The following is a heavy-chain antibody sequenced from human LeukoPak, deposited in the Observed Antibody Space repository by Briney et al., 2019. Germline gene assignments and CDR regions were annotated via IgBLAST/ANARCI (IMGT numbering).Heavy chain of an antibody. CDR2: IRSSGSTI. V-gene: IGHV3-48*03. J-gene: IGHJ3*02. CDR3: ARQSPGDYYDSSDAFDI. Sequence: GGSLRLSCAASGFTFSSYEMNWVRQAPGNGLEWVSYIRSSGSTIYYADSVKGRFTSSRDNAKNSLYLQMNSLRAEDTAVYYCARQSPGDYYDSSDAFDIWGQGTMVTVSS. D-gene: IGHD3-22*01. CDR1: GFTFSSYE.